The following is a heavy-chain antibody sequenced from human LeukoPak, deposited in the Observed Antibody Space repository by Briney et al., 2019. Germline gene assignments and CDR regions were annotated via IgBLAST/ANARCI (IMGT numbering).Heavy chain of an antibody. Sequence: GGSLRLSCAASGFTFSSYAMSWVRQAPGKGLEWVSAISGSGGSTYYADSVKGRFTISRDNSKNTLYLQMNSLRAEDTAAYYCAKDRWSSTSMRWFDPWGQGTLVTVSS. J-gene: IGHJ5*02. D-gene: IGHD2-2*01. CDR2: ISGSGGST. V-gene: IGHV3-23*01. CDR3: AKDRWSSTSMRWFDP. CDR1: GFTFSSYA.